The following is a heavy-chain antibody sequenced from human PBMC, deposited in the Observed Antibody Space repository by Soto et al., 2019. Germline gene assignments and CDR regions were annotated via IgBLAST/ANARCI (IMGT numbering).Heavy chain of an antibody. V-gene: IGHV4-39*02. CDR2: IYYSGST. D-gene: IGHD4-4*01. J-gene: IGHJ5*02. CDR3: ARAPSPEYSPSPISNWFDP. Sequence: PSETLSLSCTVSGGSISSSSYYWGWIRQPPGKGLEWIGSIYYSGSTYYNPSLKSRVTMTRDTSISTAYMELSRLRSDDTAVYYCARAPSPEYSPSPISNWFDPWGQGTLVTVSS. CDR1: GGSISSSSYY.